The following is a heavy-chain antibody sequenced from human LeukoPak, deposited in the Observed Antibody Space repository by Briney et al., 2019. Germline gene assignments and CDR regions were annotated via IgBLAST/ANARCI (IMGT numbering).Heavy chain of an antibody. CDR3: ARVDRASGWSKDIVVVPAVHNWFDP. CDR2: ISSSSSYT. D-gene: IGHD2-2*01. Sequence: GGSLRLSCAASGFTFSDYYMSWIPQAPGKGLEWVSYISSSSSYTNYADSVRGRFTISRDNAKNSLYLQMNSLRAEDTAVYYCARVDRASGWSKDIVVVPAVHNWFDPWGQGTLVTVSS. CDR1: GFTFSDYY. V-gene: IGHV3-11*06. J-gene: IGHJ5*02.